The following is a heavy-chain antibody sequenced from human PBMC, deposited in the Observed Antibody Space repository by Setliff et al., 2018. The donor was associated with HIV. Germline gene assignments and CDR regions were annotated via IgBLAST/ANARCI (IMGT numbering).Heavy chain of an antibody. CDR2: VYLSGSI. CDR1: GGSISNDY. V-gene: IGHV4-59*01. CDR3: ARDRDYGGNRDAFDI. D-gene: IGHD4-17*01. Sequence: SETLSLTCTVSGGSISNDYWGWVRQPPGKGLEWIGLVYLSGSITYNPSLKSRVTISIDRSKNEFSLKLSSVTAADTALYYCARDRDYGGNRDAFDIWGQGIMVTVSS. J-gene: IGHJ3*02.